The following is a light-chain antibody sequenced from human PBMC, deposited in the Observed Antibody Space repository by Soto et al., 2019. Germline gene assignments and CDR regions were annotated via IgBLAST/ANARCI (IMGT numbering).Light chain of an antibody. J-gene: IGLJ1*01. CDR1: SSNIGAGYD. CDR3: QSYDSGLSGLYV. CDR2: GNS. V-gene: IGLV1-40*01. Sequence: QSVLTQPPSVSGAPGQRVTISCTGSSSNIGAGYDVHWYQQLPGTAPKLLIYGNSNRPSGVPDRFSGSKSGTSASLAITGLQAEYEADYSCQSYDSGLSGLYVFGTGTKLTVL.